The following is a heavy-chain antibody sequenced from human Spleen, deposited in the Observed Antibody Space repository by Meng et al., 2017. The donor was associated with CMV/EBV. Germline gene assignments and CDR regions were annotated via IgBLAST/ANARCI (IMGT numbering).Heavy chain of an antibody. CDR2: INPDSGGT. CDR1: RYIFTGYY. V-gene: IGHV1-2*02. CDR3: PVLKYDYDMDV. D-gene: IGHD3-16*01. J-gene: IGHJ6*02. Sequence: ASVKVSCKASRYIFTGYYVHWLRQAPGQGPEWMGWINPDSGGTNYAQKFQGRVTMSRDTSISTAYMELSRLRSADTAVYYCPVLKYDYDMDVWGQGTTVTVSS.